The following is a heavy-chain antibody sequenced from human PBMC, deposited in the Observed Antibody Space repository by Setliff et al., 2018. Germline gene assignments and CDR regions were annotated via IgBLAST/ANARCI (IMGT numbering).Heavy chain of an antibody. CDR2: IFYSGST. CDR1: GGSISRDY. D-gene: IGHD2-8*01. Sequence: PSETLSLTCTVSGGSISRDYWMWIRQPPGKGLEWIGYIFYSGSTNYNPALKSRVTISVDTSKNQFSLKLSAVTAADTAVYFCAREDGPNYYYYYMDIWGKGTTVTVSS. CDR3: AREDGPNYYYYYMDI. V-gene: IGHV4-59*12. J-gene: IGHJ6*03.